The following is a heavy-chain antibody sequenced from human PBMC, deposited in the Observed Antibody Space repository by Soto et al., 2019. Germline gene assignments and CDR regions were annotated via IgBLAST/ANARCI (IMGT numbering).Heavy chain of an antibody. V-gene: IGHV4-30-2*01. CDR3: AREYVDSGWFDP. CDR1: GGSVSSDDYS. D-gene: IGHD3-10*01. CDR2: IYLSGKT. J-gene: IGHJ5*01. Sequence: PSETLSLTCAVSGGSVSSDDYSWSWIRQPPGKGLEWIGYIYLSGKTYYNPSLKSRVSISVDRSKNQFSLKLSSVTAADTAVYYCAREYVDSGWFDPWGQGTLVTVSS.